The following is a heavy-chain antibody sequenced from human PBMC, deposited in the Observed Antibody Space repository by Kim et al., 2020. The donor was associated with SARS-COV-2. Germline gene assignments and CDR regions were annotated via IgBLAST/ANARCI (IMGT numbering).Heavy chain of an antibody. J-gene: IGHJ6*01. V-gene: IGHV4-31*03. CDR2: IYHSGST. Sequence: SETLSLTCTVSGGSLSSGGYYWSWIRQFPGKDLEWIGYIYHSGSTYYNPSLKSRVIMSVDTSKNQFSLKLSSVTAAYTAVYYCARDGYSYLDVWGQGTTV. CDR3: ARDGYSYLDV. CDR1: GGSLSSGGYY. D-gene: IGHD5-18*01.